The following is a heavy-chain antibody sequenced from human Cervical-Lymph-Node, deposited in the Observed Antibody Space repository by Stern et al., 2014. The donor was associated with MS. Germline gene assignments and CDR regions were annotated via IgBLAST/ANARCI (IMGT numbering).Heavy chain of an antibody. CDR2: ISWNRDII. V-gene: IGHV3-9*01. Sequence: EVQLVESGGGLVQPGRSLRLSCAASGFTFDDYAMHWVRQAPGKGLEWVSGISWNRDIIGYADSVKGRFTISRDSAKNSLYLQMNSLRAEDTALYYCAKDMAENWYFDLWGRGTLVTVSS. CDR1: GFTFDDYA. CDR3: AKDMAENWYFDL. J-gene: IGHJ2*01.